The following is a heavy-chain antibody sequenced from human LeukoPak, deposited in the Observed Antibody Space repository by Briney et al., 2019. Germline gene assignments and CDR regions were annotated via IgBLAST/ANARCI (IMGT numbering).Heavy chain of an antibody. D-gene: IGHD2-2*02. CDR2: IIPILGIA. J-gene: IGHJ5*02. V-gene: IGHV1-69*04. Sequence: ASVKVSCKASGGTFSSYAISWVRQAPGQGLEWMGRIIPILGIANYAQKFQGRVTITADKSTSTAYMELSSLRSEDTAVYYCARAVVPAAIPYNWFDPWGQGTLVTVSS. CDR1: GGTFSSYA. CDR3: ARAVVPAAIPYNWFDP.